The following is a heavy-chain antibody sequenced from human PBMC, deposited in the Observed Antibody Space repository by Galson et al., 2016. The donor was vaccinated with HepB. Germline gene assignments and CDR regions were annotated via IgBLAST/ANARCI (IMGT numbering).Heavy chain of an antibody. Sequence: SETLSLTCTVSDDSISGYYWSWIRQPPGKGLEWIGNIYYSGSTNYNPSLKSRVTISADTSKNQVSLKVTSVSAADTAVYFCAGGRGWLTDYWGQGTLVTVSS. CDR2: IYYSGST. CDR3: AGGRGWLTDY. V-gene: IGHV4-59*01. D-gene: IGHD3-22*01. J-gene: IGHJ4*02. CDR1: DDSISGYY.